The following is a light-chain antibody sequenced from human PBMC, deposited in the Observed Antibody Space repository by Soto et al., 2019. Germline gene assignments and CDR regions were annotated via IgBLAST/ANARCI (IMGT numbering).Light chain of an antibody. J-gene: IGKJ1*01. V-gene: IGKV3-15*01. CDR2: GAS. CDR1: QSVSSN. CDR3: QQYNNWPPVT. Sequence: EIVMTQPPATLSVSPGERATLSCRASQSVSSNLAWYQRKPGQAPRLLIYGASTRATGIPARFSGSGSGTEFTLTISSLQSEDFAVYYCQQYNNWPPVTFGQGTKVDIK.